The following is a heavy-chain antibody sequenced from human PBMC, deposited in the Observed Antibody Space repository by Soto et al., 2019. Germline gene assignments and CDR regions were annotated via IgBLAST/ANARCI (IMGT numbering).Heavy chain of an antibody. CDR2: ISSSSSTI. Sequence: GGSLRLSCAASGFTFSSYSMNWVRQAPGKGLEWVSYISSSSSTIYYADSVKGRFTISRDNAKNSLYLQMNSLRAEDTAVYYCASQFPVGVDYWGQGTLVTVSS. D-gene: IGHD3-10*01. CDR1: GFTFSSYS. CDR3: ASQFPVGVDY. J-gene: IGHJ4*02. V-gene: IGHV3-48*01.